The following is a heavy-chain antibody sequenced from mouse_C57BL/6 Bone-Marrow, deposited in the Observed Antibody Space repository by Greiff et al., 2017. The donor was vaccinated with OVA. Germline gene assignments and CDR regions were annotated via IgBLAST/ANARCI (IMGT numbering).Heavy chain of an antibody. CDR3: ARLGVYYYGTWFAY. Sequence: VQLQESGAELVRPGASVKLSCKASGYTFTSYGISWVKQRTGQGLEWIGEIYPRSGNTYYNEKFKGKATLTADKSSSTAYMELRSLTSEDSAVYFCARLGVYYYGTWFAYWGQGTLVTVSA. CDR2: IYPRSGNT. D-gene: IGHD1-1*01. J-gene: IGHJ3*01. V-gene: IGHV1-81*01. CDR1: GYTFTSYG.